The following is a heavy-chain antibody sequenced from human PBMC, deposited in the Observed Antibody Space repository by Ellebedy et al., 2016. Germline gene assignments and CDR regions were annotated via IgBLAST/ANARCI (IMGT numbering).Heavy chain of an antibody. CDR2: VWHDGSEK. Sequence: GGSLRLSXAASGFSVTSNDIHWVRQAQGKGLEWVAVVWHDGSEKYYEASVKGRVTISRDNSRNAVYLQMNSLRVEDTAVYYCARGGEEAVAGAEWLDPWGQGTLVTVSS. V-gene: IGHV3-33*08. CDR3: ARGGEEAVAGAEWLDP. D-gene: IGHD6-19*01. CDR1: GFSVTSND. J-gene: IGHJ5*02.